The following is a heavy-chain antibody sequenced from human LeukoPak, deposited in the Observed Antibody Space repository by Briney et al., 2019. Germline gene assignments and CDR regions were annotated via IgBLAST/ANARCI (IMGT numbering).Heavy chain of an antibody. CDR1: GFTFSSYA. CDR2: IWYDGSNK. Sequence: QTGGSLRLSCAASGFTFSSYAMSWVRQAPGKRLEWVAVIWYDGSNKYYADSVKGRFTISRDNSKNTLYLQMNSLRAEDTAVYYCARDQGWFDPWGQGTLVTVSS. J-gene: IGHJ5*02. CDR3: ARDQGWFDP. V-gene: IGHV3-33*08.